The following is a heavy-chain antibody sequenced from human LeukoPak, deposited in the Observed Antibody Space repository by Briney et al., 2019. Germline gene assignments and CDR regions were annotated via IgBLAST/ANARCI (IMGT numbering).Heavy chain of an antibody. CDR3: ARGASRDGYNYGYYFDY. D-gene: IGHD5-24*01. V-gene: IGHV4-34*01. J-gene: IGHJ4*02. Sequence: PSEPLSLSCTVSGGSISSYYWSWIRQPPGKGLEWIGEINHSGSTNYNQSLQSRVTISVDTSKNQVYLKLSCVTAADTAVYYCARGASRDGYNYGYYFDYWGQGTLVTVSS. CDR2: INHSGST. CDR1: GGSISSYY.